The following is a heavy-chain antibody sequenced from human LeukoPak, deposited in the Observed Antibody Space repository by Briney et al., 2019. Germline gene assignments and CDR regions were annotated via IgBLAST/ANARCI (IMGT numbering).Heavy chain of an antibody. J-gene: IGHJ4*02. CDR3: ARERFVVVPAAYYFDY. CDR1: GFTFSNYT. Sequence: PGGSLRLSCAASGFTFSNYTLHWVRQAPGKGLEWVAVILYDGSNKYYADSVKGRFTISRDNSKNTLYLQMNSLRAEDTAVYYCARERFVVVPAAYYFDYWGQGTLVTVSS. D-gene: IGHD2-2*01. CDR2: ILYDGSNK. V-gene: IGHV3-30-3*01.